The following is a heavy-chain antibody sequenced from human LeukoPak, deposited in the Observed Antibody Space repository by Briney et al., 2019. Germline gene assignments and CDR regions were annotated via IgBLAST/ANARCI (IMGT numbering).Heavy chain of an antibody. J-gene: IGHJ4*02. D-gene: IGHD5-12*01. CDR3: GRGGYGYFDD. Sequence: SETLSLTCTVSGGSISGYFWSWIRQPPGKGLEWIGYIYSSGSTNYNPSLKSRVTISLDTSKNQFSLRLTSVTAADTAVYYCGRGGYGYFDDWGQGTLVTVSS. CDR2: IYSSGST. V-gene: IGHV4-59*08. CDR1: GGSISGYF.